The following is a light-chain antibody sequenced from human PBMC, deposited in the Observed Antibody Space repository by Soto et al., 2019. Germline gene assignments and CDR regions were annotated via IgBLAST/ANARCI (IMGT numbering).Light chain of an antibody. CDR3: QKYNSAPFT. V-gene: IGKV1-27*01. J-gene: IGKJ4*01. CDR1: QAIYNY. Sequence: DILMTQSPSSLSASVGDRVTITCRASQAIYNYLAWYQQKPGEVPKVLIYAASSLQSGVPSRFSGSGSGTDYSLTISSLQPEDAATYYCQKYNSAPFTFGGGTKVELK. CDR2: AAS.